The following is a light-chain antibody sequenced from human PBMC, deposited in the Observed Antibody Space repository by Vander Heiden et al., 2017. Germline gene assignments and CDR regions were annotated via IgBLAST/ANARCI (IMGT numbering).Light chain of an antibody. V-gene: IGLV3-1*01. J-gene: IGLJ2*01. Sequence: SYDLPNPPSVSVSPGPTASITCTGDKVGDKYACWYQQKPGQSPVLVIDQDSKRPSGIPERFSGSNSGNTDTLTISGTQAMDEADYYGQAWDSSSVVFGGGTKLTVL. CDR2: QDS. CDR3: QAWDSSSVV. CDR1: KVGDKY.